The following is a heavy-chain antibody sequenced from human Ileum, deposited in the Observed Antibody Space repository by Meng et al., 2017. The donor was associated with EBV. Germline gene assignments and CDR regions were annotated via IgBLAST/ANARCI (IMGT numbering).Heavy chain of an antibody. Sequence: QVQLVQSGAEVKQPGASVKVSCKASGYTFTNYYMHWVRQAPGQGIEWMGIINTSVGYTSHAQKFQGRVTMTRDTSTSTVHMEVSSLRSADTAVYYCARASRVLGGFDYWGQGTLVTVSS. CDR1: GYTFTNYY. V-gene: IGHV1-46*01. J-gene: IGHJ4*02. CDR3: ARASRVLGGFDY. D-gene: IGHD3-16*01. CDR2: INTSVGYT.